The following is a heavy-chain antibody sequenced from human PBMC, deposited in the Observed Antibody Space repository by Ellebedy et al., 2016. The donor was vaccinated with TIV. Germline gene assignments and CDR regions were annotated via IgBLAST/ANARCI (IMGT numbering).Heavy chain of an antibody. J-gene: IGHJ4*02. D-gene: IGHD3-22*01. CDR3: AKPAGYHDSSVYKNNY. V-gene: IGHV1-69*04. Sequence: AASVKVSCKASGGTFSSYAISWVRQAPGQGLEWMGRIIPVLGIANYAQKFHGRVTITAEKSTSTAYMELTSRRSEDTAVYYCAKPAGYHDSSVYKNNYWGQGTLVTVSS. CDR1: GGTFSSYA. CDR2: IIPVLGIA.